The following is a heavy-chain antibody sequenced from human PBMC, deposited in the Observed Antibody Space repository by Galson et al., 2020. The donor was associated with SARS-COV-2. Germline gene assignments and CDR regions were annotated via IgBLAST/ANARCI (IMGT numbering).Heavy chain of an antibody. J-gene: IGHJ6*02. CDR3: AKAGGSGELKWDYYGMDV. V-gene: IGHV3-9*01. D-gene: IGHD3-16*01. CDR2: ISWNSGSI. CDR1: GFTFDDYA. Sequence: GGSLRLSCAASGFTFDDYAMHWVRQAPGKGLEWVSGISWNSGSIGYADSVKGRFTISRDNAKNSLYLQMNSLRAEDTALYYCAKAGGSGELKWDYYGMDVWGQGTTVTVSS.